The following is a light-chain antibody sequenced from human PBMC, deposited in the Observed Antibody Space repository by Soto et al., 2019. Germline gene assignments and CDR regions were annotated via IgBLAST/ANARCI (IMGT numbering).Light chain of an antibody. Sequence: EIVMTQSPATLSVSPGDRATLSCWASQTVSSNLAWYQHKPGQAPRLLIYGASTRATGIPARFSGSGSGTEFTLTISSLQSEDFAVYYCQQYNKWPPWTFGQGTKVEIK. V-gene: IGKV3-15*01. J-gene: IGKJ1*01. CDR1: QTVSSN. CDR2: GAS. CDR3: QQYNKWPPWT.